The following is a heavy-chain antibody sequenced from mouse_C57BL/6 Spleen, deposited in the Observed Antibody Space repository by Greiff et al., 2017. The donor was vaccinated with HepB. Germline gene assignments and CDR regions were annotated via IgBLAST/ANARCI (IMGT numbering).Heavy chain of an antibody. CDR3: ASSDSGSSFAY. D-gene: IGHD1-1*01. CDR2: IYPGDGDT. J-gene: IGHJ3*01. CDR1: GYAFSSSW. V-gene: IGHV1-82*01. Sequence: QVQLQQSGPELVKPGASVKISCKASGYAFSSSWMNWVKQRPGKGLEWIGRIYPGDGDTNYNGKFKGKATLTADKSSSTAYMQLSSLTSEDSAVYFCASSDSGSSFAYWGQGTLVTVSA.